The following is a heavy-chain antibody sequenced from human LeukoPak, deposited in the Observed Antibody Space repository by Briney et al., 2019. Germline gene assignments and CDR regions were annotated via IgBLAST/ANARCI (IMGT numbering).Heavy chain of an antibody. CDR1: GYTFISYD. D-gene: IGHD3-10*01. CDR2: MNPNSGNT. CDR3: ARVKRVRGVIITYYFDY. V-gene: IGHV1-8*03. J-gene: IGHJ4*02. Sequence: ASVKVSCKASGYTFISYDINWVRQATGQGLEWMGWMNPNSGNTGYAQKFQGRVTITRNTSISTAYMELSSLRSEDTAVYYCARVKRVRGVIITYYFDYWGQGTLVTVSS.